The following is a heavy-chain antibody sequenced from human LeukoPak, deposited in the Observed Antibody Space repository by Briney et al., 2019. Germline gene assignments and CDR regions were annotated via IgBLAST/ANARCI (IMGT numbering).Heavy chain of an antibody. J-gene: IGHJ5*02. V-gene: IGHV4-59*08. D-gene: IGHD3-10*01. Sequence: SETLSLTCAVSGGSISRYYWSWIRQPPGKGLEWIGYVYYTGSKNYNPSLKSRVTISGDTSKNQFSLKLSSVTAADTAVYYCARGPDYYGSGSYPFDPWGQGTLVTVSS. CDR1: GGSISRYY. CDR3: ARGPDYYGSGSYPFDP. CDR2: VYYTGSK.